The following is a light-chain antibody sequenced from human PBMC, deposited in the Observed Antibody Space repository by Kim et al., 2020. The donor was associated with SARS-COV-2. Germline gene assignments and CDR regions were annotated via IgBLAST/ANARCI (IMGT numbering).Light chain of an antibody. CDR2: GAS. CDR3: QHYVNWPS. J-gene: IGKJ5*01. V-gene: IGKV3-15*01. Sequence: SVSAGERAPLSCRASQSVSTNLAWYQQKPGQAPRLLIYGASTRATGVPARFSGSGSGTDFTLTISSLQSEDFAVYYCQHYVNWPSFGQGTRLEIK. CDR1: QSVSTN.